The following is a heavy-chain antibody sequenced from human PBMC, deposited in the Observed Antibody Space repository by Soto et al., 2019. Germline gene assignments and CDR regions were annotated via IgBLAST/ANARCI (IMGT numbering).Heavy chain of an antibody. J-gene: IGHJ6*02. D-gene: IGHD2-2*01. Sequence: GESLKISCKGSGYSFTSYWIGWVRQMPGKGLEWMGIICPGDSDTRYSPSFQGQVTISADKSISTAYLQWSSLKASDTAMYYCASSPRGYCSSISCRELRNYYGMDGWGQGTTVTVAS. V-gene: IGHV5-51*01. CDR3: ASSPRGYCSSISCRELRNYYGMDG. CDR2: ICPGDSDT. CDR1: GYSFTSYW.